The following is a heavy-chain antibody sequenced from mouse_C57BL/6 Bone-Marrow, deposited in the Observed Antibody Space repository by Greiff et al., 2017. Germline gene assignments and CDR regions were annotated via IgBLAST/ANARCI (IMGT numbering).Heavy chain of an antibody. CDR1: GYAFSSSW. CDR2: IYPGDGDT. D-gene: IGHD3-2*02. CDR3: ARQLRCPYYFDY. V-gene: IGHV1-82*01. Sequence: QVQLKQSGPELVKPGASVKISCKASGYAFSSSWMNWVKQRPGKGLEWIGRIYPGDGDTNYNGKFKGKATLTADKSSSTAYMQLSSLTSEDSAVYFCARQLRCPYYFDYWGQGTTLTVSS. J-gene: IGHJ2*01.